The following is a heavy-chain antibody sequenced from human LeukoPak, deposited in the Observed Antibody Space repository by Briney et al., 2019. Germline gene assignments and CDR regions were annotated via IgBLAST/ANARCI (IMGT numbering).Heavy chain of an antibody. D-gene: IGHD5-24*01. CDR1: GFTVNNNY. V-gene: IGHV3-66*01. CDR2: IYGGGST. CDR3: ARGDGYNFFDY. J-gene: IGHJ4*02. Sequence: GGSLRLSCAASGFTVNNNYMSWVRQAPGKGLEWVSLIYGGGSTYYADSVKGRFTISRDNSKNTLYLQMKSLRAEDTAVYYCARGDGYNFFDYWGQGTLVTVSS.